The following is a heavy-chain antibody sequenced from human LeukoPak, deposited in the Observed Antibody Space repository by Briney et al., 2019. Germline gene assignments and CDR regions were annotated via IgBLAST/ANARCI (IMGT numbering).Heavy chain of an antibody. CDR3: AKGFISTGTDYFDS. Sequence: GGSLRLSCAVSGFTLDDYAMQWVRRAPGKGLEWVSGISWNSGSIGYADSVKGRFTISRDNAKNSLYLQMNSLRAEDTALCYCAKGFISTGTDYFDSWGQGTLVTVSS. J-gene: IGHJ4*02. D-gene: IGHD4-17*01. V-gene: IGHV3-9*01. CDR1: GFTLDDYA. CDR2: ISWNSGSI.